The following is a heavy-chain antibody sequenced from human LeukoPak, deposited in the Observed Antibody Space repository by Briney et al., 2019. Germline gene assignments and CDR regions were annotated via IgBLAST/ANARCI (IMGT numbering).Heavy chain of an antibody. CDR3: ARSLPYGTTWYGRSDF. Sequence: GGSLRLSCAASGFPFNAYWLTWVRQAPGKGLEWVANIRQDGDTKYYVDSVKGRFTISRDNAMNSLYLQMNSLRAEDTAIYYCARSLPYGTTWYGRSDFWGQGTLVTVSS. V-gene: IGHV3-7*03. J-gene: IGHJ4*02. CDR1: GFPFNAYW. CDR2: IRQDGDTK. D-gene: IGHD6-13*01.